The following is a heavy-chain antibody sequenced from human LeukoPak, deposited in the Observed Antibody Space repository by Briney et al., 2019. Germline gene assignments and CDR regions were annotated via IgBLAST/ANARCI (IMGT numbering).Heavy chain of an antibody. CDR1: GFTFSAYY. J-gene: IGHJ4*02. CDR3: ARLVNYYFDS. CDR2: ISSSGSAM. V-gene: IGHV3-11*01. D-gene: IGHD2-21*01. Sequence: GGSLRLSCAASGFTFSAYYMSWIRQAPGKGLEWVSYISSSGSAMFYADSVKGRFTISRDNAKNSLYLQMNSLRAEDTAVYYCARLVNYYFDSWGQGTLVTVSS.